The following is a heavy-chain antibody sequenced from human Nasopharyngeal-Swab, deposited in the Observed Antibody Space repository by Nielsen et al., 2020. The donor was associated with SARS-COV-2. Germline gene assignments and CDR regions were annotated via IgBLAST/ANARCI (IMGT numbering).Heavy chain of an antibody. J-gene: IGHJ4*02. CDR1: GFTFSSYE. D-gene: IGHD3-3*01. V-gene: IGHV3-48*03. CDR2: ISSSGSTI. Sequence: LNISCAAAGFTFSSYEMNLVRQAPGKGLEWVSYISSSGSTIYYADSVKGRFTISRDNAKNSLYLQMNSLRAEDTAVYYCARHYDPFDYWGQGTLVTVSS. CDR3: ARHYDPFDY.